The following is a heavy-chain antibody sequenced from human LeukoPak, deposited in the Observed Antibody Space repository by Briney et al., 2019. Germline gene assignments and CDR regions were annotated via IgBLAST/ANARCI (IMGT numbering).Heavy chain of an antibody. CDR2: INPNSGGT. CDR1: GYTFTGYY. J-gene: IGHJ4*02. Sequence: GASVKVSCKASGYTFTGYYMYWVRQAPGQGLEWMGWINPNSGGTNYAQKFQGRVTMTRDTSVSTAYMELSRLRSDDTAVYSCARGTDYQLPLLDCWGQGTLVTVSS. D-gene: IGHD2-2*01. CDR3: ARGTDYQLPLLDC. V-gene: IGHV1-2*02.